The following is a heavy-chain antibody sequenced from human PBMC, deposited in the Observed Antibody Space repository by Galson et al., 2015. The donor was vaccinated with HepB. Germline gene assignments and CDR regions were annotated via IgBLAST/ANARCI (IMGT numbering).Heavy chain of an antibody. D-gene: IGHD3-10*01. Sequence: SLRLSCAASGFTFSSYAMHWVRQAPGKGLEWVAVIWYDGSNKYYADSVKGRFTISRDNSKNTLYLQMNSLRAEDTAVYYCAKPEGVLLWFGDPSMGAFDIWGQGTMVTVSS. CDR3: AKPEGVLLWFGDPSMGAFDI. CDR2: IWYDGSNK. CDR1: GFTFSSYA. J-gene: IGHJ3*02. V-gene: IGHV3-33*06.